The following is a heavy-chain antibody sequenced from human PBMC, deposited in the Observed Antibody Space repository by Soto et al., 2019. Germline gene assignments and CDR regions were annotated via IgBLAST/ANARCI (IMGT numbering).Heavy chain of an antibody. CDR3: AKGSASGSTYYFAY. D-gene: IGHD3-16*01. V-gene: IGHV3-23*01. CDR2: ITGSGGDT. J-gene: IGHJ4*01. Sequence: GGSLRLSCAASGFTFDNYAMSWVRQAPGKGLEWVSAITGSGGDTFHTDSVKGRFTTSRDNSKNTLYMQMNSLRPEDTAVYYCAKGSASGSTYYFAYPGHGSLVTVSS. CDR1: GFTFDNYA.